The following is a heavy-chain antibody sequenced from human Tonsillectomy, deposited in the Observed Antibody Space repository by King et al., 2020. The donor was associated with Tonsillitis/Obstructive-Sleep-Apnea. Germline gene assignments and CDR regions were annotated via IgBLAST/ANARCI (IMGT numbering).Heavy chain of an antibody. D-gene: IGHD2-15*01. Sequence: QLVESGGGLVQPGGSLRLSCAASGFTFSSHWMSWVRQAPGKGLEWVGNINQDGSEKYYVDSVKGRFTISRDNAKNSLYLQMNSLRAGDTAMYYCARDGCSGGTCFFDYWGQGSLGTVSS. CDR2: INQDGSEK. CDR1: GFTFSSHW. V-gene: IGHV3-7*03. CDR3: ARDGCSGGTCFFDY. J-gene: IGHJ4*02.